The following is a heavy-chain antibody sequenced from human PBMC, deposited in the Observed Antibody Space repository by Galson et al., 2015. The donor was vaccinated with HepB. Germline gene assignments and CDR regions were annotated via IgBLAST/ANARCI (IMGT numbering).Heavy chain of an antibody. CDR1: GFTFTGYS. Sequence: SVKLSCKASGFTFTGYSMHWVRQAPGQGLEWMGWFNPDSGGTNYAQKFQGRVTMSRDTSISTAYMELSRLGSDDTAVYYCARTYYYDSTDDAFDIWGQGTMVTVSS. CDR2: FNPDSGGT. V-gene: IGHV1-2*02. D-gene: IGHD3-22*01. CDR3: ARTYYYDSTDDAFDI. J-gene: IGHJ3*02.